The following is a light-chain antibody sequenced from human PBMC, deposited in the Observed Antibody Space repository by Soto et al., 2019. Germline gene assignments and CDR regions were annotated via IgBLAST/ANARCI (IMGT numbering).Light chain of an antibody. V-gene: IGLV1-40*01. CDR2: GNS. Sequence: QSVLTQPPSVSGAPGQRATISCTGSSSNIGAGYDVHWYQQLPGTAPKLLIYGNSNRPSGVPDRFSGSKSGTSASLAITGLQAEDEADYYCQSYDSSPHWVFGGGTKLTVL. CDR1: SSNIGAGYD. CDR3: QSYDSSPHWV. J-gene: IGLJ3*02.